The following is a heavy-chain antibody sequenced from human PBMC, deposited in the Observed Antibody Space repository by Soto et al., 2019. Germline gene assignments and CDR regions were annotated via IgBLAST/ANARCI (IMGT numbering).Heavy chain of an antibody. CDR2: ISSSATII. J-gene: IGHJ6*03. D-gene: IGHD6-19*01. Sequence: QVQLVESGGGLVKPGGSLRLSCEASGFTLSDYYMTWIRQAPGKGLEWISYISSSATIIYYADSVKGRFTISRDNAKTSLNLQLNSLRDDDTAVYSCARSVEKWLGGGHYYYYYMDVWGKGTTVTVSS. CDR1: GFTLSDYY. V-gene: IGHV3-11*01. CDR3: ARSVEKWLGGGHYYYYYMDV.